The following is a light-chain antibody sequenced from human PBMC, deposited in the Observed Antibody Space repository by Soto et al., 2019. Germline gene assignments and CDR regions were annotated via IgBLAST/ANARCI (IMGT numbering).Light chain of an antibody. CDR1: QSVSSSY. CDR2: AAS. Sequence: EIVLTQSPGTLSLSPGERATLSCRASQSVSSSYLAWYQQKPGQAPRLLIYAASSRATGIPDRFSGSGSGTDFSLTMSILEPEDFAVYYCQQYDSSTRTFGPGTKVDIK. J-gene: IGKJ3*01. CDR3: QQYDSSTRT. V-gene: IGKV3-20*01.